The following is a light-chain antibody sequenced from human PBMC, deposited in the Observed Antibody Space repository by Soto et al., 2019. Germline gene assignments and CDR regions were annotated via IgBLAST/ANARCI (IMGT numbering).Light chain of an antibody. Sequence: DIQMTQSPSTLSASVGDRVTITCRAIQSISSWLVWYQQKPGKAPKLLIYDASSLESGVPSRFSGSGSGTEFTLTISSRQPDDFATYYCQQYNSYSGYTFGQGTKLEIK. CDR2: DAS. J-gene: IGKJ2*01. CDR3: QQYNSYSGYT. CDR1: QSISSW. V-gene: IGKV1-5*01.